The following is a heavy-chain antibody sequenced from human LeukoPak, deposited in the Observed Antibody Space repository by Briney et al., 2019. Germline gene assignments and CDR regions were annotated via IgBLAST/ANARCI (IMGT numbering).Heavy chain of an antibody. D-gene: IGHD1/OR15-1a*01. CDR1: GGSITSYY. CDR3: ARQPSGTAAFDI. J-gene: IGHJ3*02. Sequence: PSETLSLTCAVSGGSITSYYWSWIRQPPGKGLERIAYIYYSGDTNYNPSFKGRVTISVDTSKNQFSLKLSSVAAADTAIYYCARQPSGTAAFDIWGQGTMVTVSS. CDR2: IYYSGDT. V-gene: IGHV4-59*08.